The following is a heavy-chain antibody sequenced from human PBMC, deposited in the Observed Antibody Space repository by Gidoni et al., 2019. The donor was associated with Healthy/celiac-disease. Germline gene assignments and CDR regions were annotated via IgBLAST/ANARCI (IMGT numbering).Heavy chain of an antibody. CDR3: ARDGGNGRGDAFDY. D-gene: IGHD2-15*01. Sequence: GFTFSSYWMSWVRQAPGKGLEWVANIKQDGSEKYYVDSVKGRFTISRDNAKNSLYLQMNSLRAEDTAVYYCARDGGNGRGDAFDYWGQGTLVTVSS. CDR1: GFTFSSYW. CDR2: IKQDGSEK. J-gene: IGHJ4*02. V-gene: IGHV3-7*01.